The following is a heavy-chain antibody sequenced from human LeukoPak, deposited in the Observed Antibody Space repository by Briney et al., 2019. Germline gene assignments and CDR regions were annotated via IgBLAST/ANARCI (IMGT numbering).Heavy chain of an antibody. CDR3: ARRAVGNSYDYYMDV. Sequence: ASVKVSCKASGYTFTGYYMHWVRQDPGQGLEWMGWINPNSGGTNYAQKFQGRVTMTRDTSISTAYMELSRLRSDDTAVYYCARRAVGNSYDYYMDVWGKGTTVTVSS. CDR1: GYTFTGYY. J-gene: IGHJ6*03. CDR2: INPNSGGT. V-gene: IGHV1-2*02. D-gene: IGHD6-19*01.